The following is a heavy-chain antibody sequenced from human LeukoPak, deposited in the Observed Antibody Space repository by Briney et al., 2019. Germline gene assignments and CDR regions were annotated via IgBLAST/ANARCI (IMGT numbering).Heavy chain of an antibody. J-gene: IGHJ4*02. V-gene: IGHV3-74*01. CDR1: GFTFNNYW. D-gene: IGHD3-22*01. Sequence: GGSLRLSCAASGFTFNNYWMHWVRQAPGKGLVWVSRINSDGSITNYADSVKGRFTISRDNTKNTLYLQMNSLRAEDTALYYCVASSGYPEYWGQGTLVTVSS. CDR2: INSDGSIT. CDR3: VASSGYPEY.